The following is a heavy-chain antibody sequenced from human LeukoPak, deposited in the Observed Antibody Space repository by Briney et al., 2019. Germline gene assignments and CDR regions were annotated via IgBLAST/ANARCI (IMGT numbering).Heavy chain of an antibody. CDR2: ISSSSSYI. CDR3: ASVGDFGY. Sequence: KTGGSLRLSCAASGFTFSSYSMNWVRQAPGKGLEWVSSISSSSSYIYYADTVKGRFTISRDNAKNSLYLQMNSLRAEDTAVYYCASVGDFGYWGQGTLVTVSS. D-gene: IGHD3-10*01. CDR1: GFTFSSYS. J-gene: IGHJ4*02. V-gene: IGHV3-21*01.